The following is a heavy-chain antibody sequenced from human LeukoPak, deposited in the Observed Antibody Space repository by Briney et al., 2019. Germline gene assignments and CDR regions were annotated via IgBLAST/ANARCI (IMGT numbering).Heavy chain of an antibody. J-gene: IGHJ4*02. Sequence: SETLSFTCTVSGGSISSGDYYWSWIRQPPGKGLEWIGYIYYSGSTYYNPSLKSRVTISVDTSKNQFSLKLSSVTAADTAVYYCARGVLDILTGYYFDYWGQGTLVTVSS. D-gene: IGHD3-9*01. CDR1: GGSISSGDYY. V-gene: IGHV4-30-4*01. CDR2: IYYSGST. CDR3: ARGVLDILTGYYFDY.